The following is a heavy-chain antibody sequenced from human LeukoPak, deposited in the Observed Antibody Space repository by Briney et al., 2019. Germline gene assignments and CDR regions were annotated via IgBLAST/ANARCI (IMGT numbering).Heavy chain of an antibody. CDR3: ARETRGARAFDI. J-gene: IGHJ3*02. CDR2: VLSGDRDI. D-gene: IGHD1-14*01. V-gene: IGHV3-11*01. Sequence: PGGSLRLSCVASGFTFSDYFMTWIRQAPGKGLEWVSYVLSGDRDIFYGDSVKGRFIVYRDKAKNSLYLQMNSHRAEDTALYYCARETRGARAFDIWGQGTKVTVSS. CDR1: GFTFSDYF.